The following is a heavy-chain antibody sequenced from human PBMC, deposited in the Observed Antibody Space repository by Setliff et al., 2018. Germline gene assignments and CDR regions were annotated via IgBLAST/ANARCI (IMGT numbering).Heavy chain of an antibody. J-gene: IGHJ6*02. CDR1: GYTLTELS. CDR2: FDPEDGET. Sequence: GASVKVSCKVSGYTLTELSMHWVRQAPGKGLEWMGGFDPEDGETIYAQKFQGRVTITADESTSTAYMELSSLRSEDTAVYYCARDLIDPDYGDYLSFYYYGMDVWGQGTTVTV. V-gene: IGHV1-24*01. D-gene: IGHD4-17*01. CDR3: ARDLIDPDYGDYLSFYYYGMDV.